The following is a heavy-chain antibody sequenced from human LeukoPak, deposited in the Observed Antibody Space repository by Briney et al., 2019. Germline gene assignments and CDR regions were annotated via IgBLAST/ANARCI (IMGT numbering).Heavy chain of an antibody. CDR2: IKQDGSEK. D-gene: IGHD2-2*01. V-gene: IGHV3-7*01. Sequence: GGSLRLSCTASGFTFSSYWMNWVRQAPGKGLEWVANIKQDGSEKYYVDSVKGRFTISRDNTKNSLYLQMNNLRTDDTAVYYCATSRTFDYWGQGTLVTASS. J-gene: IGHJ4*02. CDR3: ATSRTFDY. CDR1: GFTFSSYW.